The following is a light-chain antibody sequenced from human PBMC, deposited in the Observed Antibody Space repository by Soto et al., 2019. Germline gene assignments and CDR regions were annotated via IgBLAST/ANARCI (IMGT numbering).Light chain of an antibody. CDR3: QQYKKRPPYT. J-gene: IGKJ2*01. V-gene: IGKV3-15*01. CDR1: QSVSSN. Sequence: EIVMTQSPATLSVSPGERATLSCRASQSVSSNLAWYQQNPGQAPRLLIYGASTRATGIPARFSGSGSGTEFTLTISSLQSEDFAVYYCQQYKKRPPYTFGQGTKLEIK. CDR2: GAS.